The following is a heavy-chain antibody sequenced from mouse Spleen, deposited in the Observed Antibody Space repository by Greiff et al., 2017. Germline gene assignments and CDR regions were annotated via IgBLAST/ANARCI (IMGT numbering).Heavy chain of an antibody. V-gene: IGHV5-17*01. D-gene: IGHD2-1*01. CDR1: GFTFSDYG. CDR2: ISRGSSTI. J-gene: IGHJ4*01. CDR3: ARTRGNYLYYYAMDY. Sequence: EVKVVESGGGLVKPGGSLKLSCAASGFTFSDYGMHWVRQAPEKGLEWVAYISRGSSTIYYADTVKGRFTISRDNAKNTLFLQMTSLRSEDTAMYYCARTRGNYLYYYAMDYWGQGTSVTVSS.